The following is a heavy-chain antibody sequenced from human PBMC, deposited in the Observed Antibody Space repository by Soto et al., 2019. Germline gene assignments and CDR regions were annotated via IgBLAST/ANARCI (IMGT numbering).Heavy chain of an antibody. V-gene: IGHV3-23*01. CDR3: AKDLQFSGWLSAQTFDY. D-gene: IGHD6-19*01. CDR1: GFTFSSHA. CDR2: ITGSGDRT. Sequence: EVQLLESGGGLVQPGESLRLSCAVSGFTFSSHAMSWVSQAPGKGLECVSSITGSGDRTYYADSVKGRFTISRDKSKSTLYLQMNSLRAEDTAVYYCAKDLQFSGWLSAQTFDYWGQGTQVTVSS. J-gene: IGHJ4*02.